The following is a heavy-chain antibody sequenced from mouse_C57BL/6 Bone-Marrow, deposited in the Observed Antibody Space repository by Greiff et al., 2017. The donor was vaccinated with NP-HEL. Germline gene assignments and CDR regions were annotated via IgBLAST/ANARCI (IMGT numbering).Heavy chain of an antibody. Sequence: QVQLQQSGAELVKPGASVKISCKASGYAFSSYWMNWVKQRPGKGLEWIGQIYPGDGDTNYNGKFKGKATLTADKSSSTAYVQLSSLTSEDSAVYFCARDDGSSYWYFDVWGTGTTVTVSS. CDR1: GYAFSSYW. CDR3: ARDDGSSYWYFDV. CDR2: IYPGDGDT. V-gene: IGHV1-80*01. J-gene: IGHJ1*03. D-gene: IGHD1-1*01.